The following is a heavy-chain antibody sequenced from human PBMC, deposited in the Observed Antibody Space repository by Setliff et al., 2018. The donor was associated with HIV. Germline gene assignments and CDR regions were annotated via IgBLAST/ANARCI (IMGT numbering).Heavy chain of an antibody. CDR3: ARGSLLGYFDWLFPD. J-gene: IGHJ4*02. CDR1: SNTFINDV. CDR2: ISVYNGKG. Sequence: ASVKVSCKASSNTFINDVFNWVRQAPGQGLEWMGWISVYNGKGNYAQKFQDRTSMTTDTSTSTVYMELRSLVSDDTAVDYCARGSLLGYFDWLFPDWGQGTLVTVSS. D-gene: IGHD3-9*01. V-gene: IGHV1-18*04.